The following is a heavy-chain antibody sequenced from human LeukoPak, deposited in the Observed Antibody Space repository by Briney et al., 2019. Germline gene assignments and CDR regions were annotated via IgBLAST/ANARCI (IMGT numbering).Heavy chain of an antibody. J-gene: IGHJ3*02. Sequence: PSETLSLTCTVSGGSISSSSYYWGWIRQPPGKGLEWIGSIYYSGSTYYNPSLKSRVTISVDTSKNQFSLKLSSVTAADTAVYYCARHESILEWLLSVPRAFAFDIWGQGTMVTVSS. CDR3: ARHESILEWLLSVPRAFAFDI. CDR2: IYYSGST. D-gene: IGHD3-3*01. V-gene: IGHV4-39*01. CDR1: GGSISSSSYY.